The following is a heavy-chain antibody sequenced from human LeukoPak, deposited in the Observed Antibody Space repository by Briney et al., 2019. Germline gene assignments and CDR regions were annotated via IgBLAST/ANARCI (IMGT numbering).Heavy chain of an antibody. CDR2: INRSGST. J-gene: IGHJ5*02. V-gene: IGHV4-34*01. CDR3: SSVRSCVVRPKRNWAAP. Sequence: SETLSLACAVYGGSVSGYYWSWIRQPPGNGLGWNGEINRSGSTNYNPTLKTRVTLSVETSRNQFSLKLSSVTAATPAVYYCSSVRSCVVRPKRNWAAPWGQGTLVTVSS. D-gene: IGHD2-15*01. CDR1: GGSVSGYY.